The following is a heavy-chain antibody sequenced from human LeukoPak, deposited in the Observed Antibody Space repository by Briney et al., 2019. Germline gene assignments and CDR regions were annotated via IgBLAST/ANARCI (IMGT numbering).Heavy chain of an antibody. CDR3: ARVSYCAGDCHSRQFDY. CDR2: IYYSGRT. J-gene: IGHJ4*02. D-gene: IGHD2-21*02. CDR1: GGSISSYY. Sequence: PSXXLSLTCTVSGGSISSYYWSWIRRPPGKGLEWIGYIYYSGRTNYNPSLKSRVTISIDTSKNQFSLRLSSVTAADTAVYYCARVSYCAGDCHSRQFDYWGQGTLVTVSS. V-gene: IGHV4-59*01.